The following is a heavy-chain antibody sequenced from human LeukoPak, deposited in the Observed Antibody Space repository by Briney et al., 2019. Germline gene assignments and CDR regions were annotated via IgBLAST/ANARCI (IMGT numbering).Heavy chain of an antibody. CDR3: ARDGYYGLYGMDV. Sequence: ASVKVSCKASGGTFSSYAINWVRQAPGQGLEWMGWISAYNGNTNYAQKLQGRVTMTTDTSTSTAYMELRSLRSDDTAVYYCARDGYYGLYGMDVWGQGTTVTVSS. CDR2: ISAYNGNT. J-gene: IGHJ6*02. V-gene: IGHV1-18*01. D-gene: IGHD3-10*01. CDR1: GGTFSSYA.